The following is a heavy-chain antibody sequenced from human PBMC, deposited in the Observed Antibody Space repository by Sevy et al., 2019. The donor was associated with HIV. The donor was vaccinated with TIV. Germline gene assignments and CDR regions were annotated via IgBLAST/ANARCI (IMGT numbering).Heavy chain of an antibody. V-gene: IGHV1-2*02. J-gene: IGHJ4*02. D-gene: IGHD3-3*01. CDR2: INPNSAGT. CDR1: GYTFTAYY. Sequence: ASVKVSCKASGYTFTAYYLHWVRQAPGQGREGMGWINPNSAGTNYAQKCQDRVTMTTDTSLTTAYMELHRLTSDDTAVYYCARDYDFWSGSTNLLYWGQGTLVTVSS. CDR3: ARDYDFWSGSTNLLY.